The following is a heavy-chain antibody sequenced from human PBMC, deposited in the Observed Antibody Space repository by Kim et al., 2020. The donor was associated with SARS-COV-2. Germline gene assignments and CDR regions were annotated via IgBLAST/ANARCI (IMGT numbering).Heavy chain of an antibody. D-gene: IGHD3-22*01. CDR2: SRNKANSYTT. V-gene: IGHV3-72*01. J-gene: IGHJ6*02. CDR1: GFSFSDHY. Sequence: GGSLRLSCAASGFSFSDHYMDWVRQAPGKGLEWVGRSRNKANSYTTDYAASVKGRFTISRDDSKNSLYLQMNSLKTEDTAVYYCARDRDRAYYGVDVWGQGTTVTVSS. CDR3: ARDRDRAYYGVDV.